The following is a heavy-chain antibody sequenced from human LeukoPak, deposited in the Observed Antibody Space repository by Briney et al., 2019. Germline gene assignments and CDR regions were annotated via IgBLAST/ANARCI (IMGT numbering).Heavy chain of an antibody. Sequence: SETLSLTCAVYGGSFSGYYWSWIRQPPGEGLEWIGEINHSGSTNYNPSLKSRVTISVDTSKNQFSLKLSSVTAADTAVYYCARGDYYGSGSYLKNGNTNWGQGTLVTVSS. D-gene: IGHD3-10*01. V-gene: IGHV4-34*01. CDR1: GGSFSGYY. CDR2: INHSGST. CDR3: ARGDYYGSGSYLKNGNTN. J-gene: IGHJ4*02.